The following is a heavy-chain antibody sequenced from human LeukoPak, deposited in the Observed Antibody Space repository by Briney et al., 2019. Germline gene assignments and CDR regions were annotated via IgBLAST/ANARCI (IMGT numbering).Heavy chain of an antibody. D-gene: IGHD2-15*01. CDR1: GITLSNYG. Sequence: PGGSLRLSCAVSGITLSNYGMSSVRQAPGKGLEWVAGISDSGRSTNYADSVKGRFTISRDNPKNTLYLQMNSLRAEDTAVYFCAKRGVVIRVILVGFHKEAYYFDSWGQGALVTVSS. CDR3: AKRGVVIRVILVGFHKEAYYFDS. CDR2: ISDSGRST. J-gene: IGHJ4*02. V-gene: IGHV3-23*01.